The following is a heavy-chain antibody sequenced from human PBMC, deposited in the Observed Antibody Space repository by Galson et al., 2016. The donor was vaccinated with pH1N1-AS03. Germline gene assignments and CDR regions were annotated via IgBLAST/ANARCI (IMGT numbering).Heavy chain of an antibody. CDR2: ISSGSYYL. Sequence: SLRISCAASGFTFSSYSMNWVRQAPGKGLEWVASISSGSYYLYYADSVKGRFTISRDDAKKSLYLQMNSRRAGDTAVYYCARGEDSGSYDRFSFYYGMDVWGRGTPVTVSS. V-gene: IGHV3-21*01. CDR1: GFTFSSYS. CDR3: ARGEDSGSYDRFSFYYGMDV. J-gene: IGHJ6*02. D-gene: IGHD1-26*01.